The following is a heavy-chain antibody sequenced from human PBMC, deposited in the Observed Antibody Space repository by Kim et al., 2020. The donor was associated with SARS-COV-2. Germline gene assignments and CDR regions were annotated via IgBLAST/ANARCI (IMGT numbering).Heavy chain of an antibody. J-gene: IGHJ6*02. CDR3: AKADIVVVPAADYYYYYGMDV. V-gene: IGHV3-23*01. D-gene: IGHD2-2*01. CDR2: ISGSGGST. CDR1: GFTFSSYA. Sequence: GGSLRLSCAASGFTFSSYAMSWVRQAPGKGLEWVSAISGSGGSTYYADSVKGRFTISRDNSKNTLYLQMNSLRAEDTAVYYCAKADIVVVPAADYYYYYGMDVWGQGTTVTVSS.